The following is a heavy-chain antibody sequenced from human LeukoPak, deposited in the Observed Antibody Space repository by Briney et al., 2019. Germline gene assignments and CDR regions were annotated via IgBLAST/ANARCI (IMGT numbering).Heavy chain of an antibody. CDR2: INSDGSST. Sequence: GGPLRLSCAASGFTFSTYWIHWVRQAPGKGLVWVSRINSDGSSTSYADSVKGRFTISRDNAKDTLYLQMNSLRAEDTAVYYCAREPGTAATNHYYYGMDGWGQGTTVTVSS. CDR3: AREPGTAATNHYYYGMDG. D-gene: IGHD2-21*02. J-gene: IGHJ6*02. V-gene: IGHV3-74*01. CDR1: GFTFSTYW.